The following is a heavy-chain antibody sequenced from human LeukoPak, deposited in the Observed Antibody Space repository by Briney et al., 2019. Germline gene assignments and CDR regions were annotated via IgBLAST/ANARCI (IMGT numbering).Heavy chain of an antibody. D-gene: IGHD2-2*01. Sequence: GTSLRLSCVASGFTFNTFAMHWLRQAPGKGLEWVSIIDYTGGSTHYTDSVKGRFTISRDNSKNTLYLQMNSLRAEDTAVYYCAKDMGPAAPPDYWGQGTLVTVSS. CDR2: IDYTGGST. V-gene: IGHV3-NL1*01. CDR1: GFTFNTFA. CDR3: AKDMGPAAPPDY. J-gene: IGHJ4*02.